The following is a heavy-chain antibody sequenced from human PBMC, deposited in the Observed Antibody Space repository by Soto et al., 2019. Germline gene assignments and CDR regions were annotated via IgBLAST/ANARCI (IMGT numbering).Heavy chain of an antibody. D-gene: IGHD2-2*01. CDR1: GGTFSSYT. V-gene: IGHV1-69*04. J-gene: IGHJ5*02. CDR3: ARDPPQLLGGENWFDP. Sequence: ASVKVSCKASGGTFSSYTISWVRQAPGQGLEWMGRIIPILGIANYAQKFQGRVTITADKSTSTAYMELSSLRSEDTAVYYCARDPPQLLGGENWFDPWGQGTLVTVSS. CDR2: IIPILGIA.